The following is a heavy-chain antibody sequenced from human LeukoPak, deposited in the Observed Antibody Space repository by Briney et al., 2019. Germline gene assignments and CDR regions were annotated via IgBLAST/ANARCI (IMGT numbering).Heavy chain of an antibody. CDR1: GYTFTSYD. D-gene: IGHD3-3*01. Sequence: ASVTVSCKASGYTFTSYDINWVRQATGQGLEWMGWMNPNSGNTGYAQKFQGRVTMTRNTSISTAYMELSSLRSEDTAVYYCARGERFLGCLLLSGMDVWGQGTTVTVSS. V-gene: IGHV1-8*01. CDR3: ARGERFLGCLLLSGMDV. J-gene: IGHJ6*02. CDR2: MNPNSGNT.